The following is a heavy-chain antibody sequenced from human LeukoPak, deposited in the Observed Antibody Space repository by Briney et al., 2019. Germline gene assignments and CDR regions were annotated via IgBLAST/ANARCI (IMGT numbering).Heavy chain of an antibody. Sequence: SGGSLRLSCAASGFSFSIFSMNWVRQAPGKGLEWLSSISSSGDYIYYADSLKGRFTISRDNAKNSLYLQMSSLRAEDTSVYYCARGATVTTDWYFDLWGRGTLVSVSS. CDR2: ISSSGDYI. D-gene: IGHD4-17*01. J-gene: IGHJ2*01. V-gene: IGHV3-21*01. CDR1: GFSFSIFS. CDR3: ARGATVTTDWYFDL.